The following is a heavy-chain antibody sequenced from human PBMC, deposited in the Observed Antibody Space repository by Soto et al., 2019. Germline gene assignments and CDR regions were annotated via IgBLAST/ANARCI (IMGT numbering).Heavy chain of an antibody. Sequence: QVQLVQSGAEVKKPGASVKVSCKASGYTFSTYGFSWVRQAPGQGLEWIGWIGADDGGTNYAKNFQGRVTMTTETSTTTPYMELRSLTSDDSAVSFCARDWKGAEGFDPWCQGTLVTVSS. V-gene: IGHV1-18*01. CDR2: IGADDGGT. CDR3: ARDWKGAEGFDP. D-gene: IGHD1-1*01. J-gene: IGHJ5*02. CDR1: GYTFSTYG.